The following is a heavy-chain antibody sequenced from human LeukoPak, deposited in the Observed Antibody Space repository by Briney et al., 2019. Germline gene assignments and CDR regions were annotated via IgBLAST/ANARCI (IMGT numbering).Heavy chain of an antibody. V-gene: IGHV1-69*13. CDR3: AREWGLESSGFYYAY. CDR2: IIPIFGTA. CDR1: GGTFSSYA. J-gene: IGHJ4*02. Sequence: SVKVSCKASGGTFSSYAISWVRQAPGQGLEWMGGIIPIFGTANYAQKFQGRVSITADESTSTAFMELSSLRFEDTAVYYCAREWGLESSGFYYAYWGQGTLVTVSS. D-gene: IGHD3-22*01.